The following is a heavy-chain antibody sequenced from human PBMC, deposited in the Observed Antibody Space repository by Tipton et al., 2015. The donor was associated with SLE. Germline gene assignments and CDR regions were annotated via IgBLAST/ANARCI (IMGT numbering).Heavy chain of an antibody. Sequence: SLRLSCAASVLTFSTYGMTWVRQAPGKGLEWISLITGNGLNTYYADSVKGRFAISRDNSKNTLHLQMNSLRAEDTAVYYCAKGSVFAIGGQGALVTVSS. CDR1: VLTFSTYG. J-gene: IGHJ4*02. V-gene: IGHV3-23*01. D-gene: IGHD3-10*01. CDR2: ITGNGLNT. CDR3: AKGSVFAI.